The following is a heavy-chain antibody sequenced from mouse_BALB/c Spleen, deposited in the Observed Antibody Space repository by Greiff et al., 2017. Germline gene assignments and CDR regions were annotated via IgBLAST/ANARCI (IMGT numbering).Heavy chain of an antibody. J-gene: IGHJ3*01. V-gene: IGHV5-6-5*01. Sequence: EVKLMESGGGLVKPGGSLKLSCAASGFPFSSYAMSWVRQTPEKRLEWVASISSGGRTYYPDSVKGRFTISRDNARNILYLQMSSLRSEDTAMYYCARDGSRYWFAYWGQGTLVTVSA. D-gene: IGHD1-1*01. CDR2: ISSGGRT. CDR1: GFPFSSYA. CDR3: ARDGSRYWFAY.